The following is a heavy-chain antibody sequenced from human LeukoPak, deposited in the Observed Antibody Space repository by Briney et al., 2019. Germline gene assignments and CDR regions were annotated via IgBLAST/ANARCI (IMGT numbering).Heavy chain of an antibody. J-gene: IGHJ4*02. V-gene: IGHV4-59*01. CDR2: IYYSGST. CDR3: ARRDSSGYYYY. D-gene: IGHD3-22*01. Sequence: PSETLSLTCTVSGGSISSYYWSWIRQPPGKGLEWIGYIYYSGSTNYNPPLKSRVTISVDTSKNQFSLKLSSVTAADTAVYYCARRDSSGYYYYWGQGTLVTVSS. CDR1: GGSISSYY.